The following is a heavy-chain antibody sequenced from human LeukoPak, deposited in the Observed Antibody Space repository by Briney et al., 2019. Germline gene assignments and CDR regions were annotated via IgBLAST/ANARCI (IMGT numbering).Heavy chain of an antibody. D-gene: IGHD2-2*02. CDR2: ISAYNGNT. CDR1: GYTFTSYG. V-gene: IGHV1-18*04. Sequence: GASVKVSCKASGYTFTSYGISWVRQAPGQGLEWMGWISAYNGNTNYAKKHQGRVTMTTDTSTSTAYMELRSLRSNDTAVYYCARDPPFVGYCSSTSCYIYGMDVWGKGTTVTVSS. CDR3: ARDPPFVGYCSSTSCYIYGMDV. J-gene: IGHJ6*04.